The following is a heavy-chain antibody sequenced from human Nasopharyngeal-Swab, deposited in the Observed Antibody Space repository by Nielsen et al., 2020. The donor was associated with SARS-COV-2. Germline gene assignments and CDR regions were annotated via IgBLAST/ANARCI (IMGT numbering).Heavy chain of an antibody. J-gene: IGHJ3*02. D-gene: IGHD6-13*01. Sequence: WIRQPPGKGLEWVGRIKSKTDGGTTDYAAPVKGGFTISRDDSKNTLYLQMNSLRAEDTAVYYCARQAYSSNQDDAFDIWGQGTMVTVSS. CDR3: ARQAYSSNQDDAFDI. V-gene: IGHV3-15*01. CDR2: IKSKTDGGTT.